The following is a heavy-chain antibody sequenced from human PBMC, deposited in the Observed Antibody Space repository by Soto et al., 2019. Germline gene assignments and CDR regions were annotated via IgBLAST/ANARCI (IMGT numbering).Heavy chain of an antibody. J-gene: IGHJ4*02. CDR3: ARDRRFLEWLDY. CDR2: IWYDGSNK. D-gene: IGHD3-3*01. V-gene: IGHV3-33*01. Sequence: QMHLVESGGGVVQPGRSLTLSCVASGFTFTSYGIHWVRQAPGKGLEWVAVIWYDGSNKYYGDSVKGRFSISRDNSKNTVYLQMNCLRAEDTAVYYCARDRRFLEWLDYWGQGTLVSVSS. CDR1: GFTFTSYG.